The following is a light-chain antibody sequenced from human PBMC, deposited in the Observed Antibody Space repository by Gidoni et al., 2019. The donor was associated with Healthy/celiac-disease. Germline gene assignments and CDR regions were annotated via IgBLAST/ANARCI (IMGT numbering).Light chain of an antibody. V-gene: IGKV3-15*01. Sequence: LLMTQSPATLSVSPGERATLSCRASQSVNSNLAWYQQKPGQAPRLLIYGASTRATGIPARFSGSGSGTEFTLTISSLQSEDFAVYYCQQYNNWPGTFGQGTKLEIK. CDR3: QQYNNWPGT. CDR1: QSVNSN. J-gene: IGKJ2*02. CDR2: GAS.